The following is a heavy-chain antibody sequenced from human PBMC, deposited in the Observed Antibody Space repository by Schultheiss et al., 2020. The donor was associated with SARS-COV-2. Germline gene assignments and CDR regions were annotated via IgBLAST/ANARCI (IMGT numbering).Heavy chain of an antibody. J-gene: IGHJ6*02. CDR1: GYSISSGYY. Sequence: SETLSLTCAVSGYSISSGYYWSWIRQPPGKGLEWIGEINHSGSTNYNPSLKSRVTISVDTSKNQFSLKLSSVTAADTAVYYCARDRGIVATTHFYYYGMDVWGQGTTVTVSS. CDR3: ARDRGIVATTHFYYYGMDV. CDR2: INHSGST. D-gene: IGHD5-12*01. V-gene: IGHV4-34*01.